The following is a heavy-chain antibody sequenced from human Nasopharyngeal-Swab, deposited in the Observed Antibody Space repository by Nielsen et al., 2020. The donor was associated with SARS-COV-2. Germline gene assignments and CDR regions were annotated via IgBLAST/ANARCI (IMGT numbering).Heavy chain of an antibody. J-gene: IGHJ4*02. V-gene: IGHV3-53*01. CDR3: ARSPEPSWYYFDY. Sequence: VRQAPGKGLEWVSVIYSGGTTYYADSVRGRFAISRDNSKNTLYLQMNSLTAEDTAVYYCARSPEPSWYYFDYWGQGTLVTVSS. D-gene: IGHD2-15*01. CDR2: IYSGGTT.